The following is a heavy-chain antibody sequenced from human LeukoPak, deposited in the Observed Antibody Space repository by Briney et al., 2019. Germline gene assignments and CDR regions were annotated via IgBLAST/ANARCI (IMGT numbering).Heavy chain of an antibody. CDR1: GFTFSSYG. V-gene: IGHV3-30*02. Sequence: GGSLRLSCAASGFTFSSYGMHWVRQAPGKGLEWVAFIRYDGSNKYYADSVKGRFTISRDNSKNTLYLQMNSLRAEDTAVYYCATSSRSIAVAGRGLDYWGQGTLVTVSS. D-gene: IGHD6-19*01. CDR3: ATSSRSIAVAGRGLDY. CDR2: IRYDGSNK. J-gene: IGHJ4*02.